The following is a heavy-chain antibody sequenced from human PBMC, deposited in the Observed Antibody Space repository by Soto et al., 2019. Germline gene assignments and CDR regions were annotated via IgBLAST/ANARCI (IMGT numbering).Heavy chain of an antibody. D-gene: IGHD6-19*01. J-gene: IGHJ4*02. V-gene: IGHV3-21*01. Sequence: EVQLVESGGGLVKPGGSLRLSCAASGFTFSSYSMNWGRQAPGKGLEWVSSISSSSSYIYYADSVKGRFTISRDNAKKSLEQQMNSLRAEETAVYYCAREGAVAGHYDYWGQGTLVTVSS. CDR2: ISSSSSYI. CDR1: GFTFSSYS. CDR3: AREGAVAGHYDY.